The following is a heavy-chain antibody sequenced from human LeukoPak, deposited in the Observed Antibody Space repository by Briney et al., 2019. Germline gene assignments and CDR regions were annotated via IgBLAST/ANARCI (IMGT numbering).Heavy chain of an antibody. CDR3: AAGYYYGSGRRHDAFDI. CDR1: GFTFTSSA. CDR2: IVVGSGNT. J-gene: IGHJ3*02. D-gene: IGHD3-10*01. Sequence: GTSVKVSCKASGFTFTSSAMQWVRQARGQRLEWIGWIVVGSGNTNYAQKFQERVTITRDMTTSTAYMELSSLRSEDTAVYYCAAGYYYGSGRRHDAFDIWGQGTMVTVSS. V-gene: IGHV1-58*02.